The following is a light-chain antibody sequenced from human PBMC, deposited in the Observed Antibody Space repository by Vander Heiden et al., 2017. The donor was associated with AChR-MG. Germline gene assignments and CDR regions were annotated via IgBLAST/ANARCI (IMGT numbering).Light chain of an antibody. CDR3: AAWDDSLSGFV. Sequence: QSVLTQPSSASGTPGQRVTIPCSGSSSNIGSNYVYWYQQLPGTAPKLLIYKNNPRPSGVPDRFSGSKSGTSASLTISGLRSEDEADYYCAAWDDSLSGFVFGGGTKLTVL. J-gene: IGLJ2*01. V-gene: IGLV1-47*01. CDR2: KNN. CDR1: SSNIGSNY.